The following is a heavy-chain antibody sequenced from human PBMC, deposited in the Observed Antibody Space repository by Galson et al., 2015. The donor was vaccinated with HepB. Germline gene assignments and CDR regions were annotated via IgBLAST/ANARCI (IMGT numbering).Heavy chain of an antibody. D-gene: IGHD4-23*01. V-gene: IGHV3-48*01. Sequence: SLRLSCAASGFTFSSYSMNWVRQAPGKGLEWVSYIGSSSSTIYYADSVKGRFTISRDNAKNSLYLQMNSLRAEDTAVYYCARDFKTTMVTGSFDYWGQGTLVTVSS. J-gene: IGHJ4*02. CDR2: IGSSSSTI. CDR1: GFTFSSYS. CDR3: ARDFKTTMVTGSFDY.